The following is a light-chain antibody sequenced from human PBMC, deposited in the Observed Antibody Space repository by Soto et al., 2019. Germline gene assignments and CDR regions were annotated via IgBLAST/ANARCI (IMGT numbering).Light chain of an antibody. CDR3: QHYNSYSEA. V-gene: IGKV1-5*03. CDR1: QTISSW. Sequence: DIQMTQSPSTLSGSVGDRVTINCRASQTISSWLAWYQQKPGKAPKLLIYKASTLKSGVPSRFSGSGSGTEFTLTISSLQPDDFATYYGQHYNSYSEAFGHGTKVEVK. J-gene: IGKJ1*01. CDR2: KAS.